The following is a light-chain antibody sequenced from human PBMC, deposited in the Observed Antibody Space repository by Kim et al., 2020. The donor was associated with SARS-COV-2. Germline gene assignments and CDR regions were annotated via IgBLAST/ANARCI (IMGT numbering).Light chain of an antibody. V-gene: IGKV3-11*01. Sequence: EIVLTQSPDTLSLSPGEGATLSCRASQSVSKFLAWYQQKPGQAPRLLIYDASNRATGIPGRFTGSGSGTDFTLTITSLEPEDFAVYYCQQRSNWPPTFGGGTKLEI. J-gene: IGKJ4*01. CDR1: QSVSKF. CDR2: DAS. CDR3: QQRSNWPPT.